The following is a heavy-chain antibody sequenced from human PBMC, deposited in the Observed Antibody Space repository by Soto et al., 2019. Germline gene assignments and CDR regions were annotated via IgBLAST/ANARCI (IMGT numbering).Heavy chain of an antibody. Sequence: GGSLRLSCAASGFTFSSYAMSWVRQAPGKGLEWVSAISGSGGSTYYADSVKGRFTISRDNSKDTLYLQMNSLRAEDTAVYYCAKDRFDCSGGSCYPLFFDYWGQGTLVTVSS. V-gene: IGHV3-23*01. J-gene: IGHJ4*02. CDR2: ISGSGGST. CDR1: GFTFSSYA. D-gene: IGHD2-15*01. CDR3: AKDRFDCSGGSCYPLFFDY.